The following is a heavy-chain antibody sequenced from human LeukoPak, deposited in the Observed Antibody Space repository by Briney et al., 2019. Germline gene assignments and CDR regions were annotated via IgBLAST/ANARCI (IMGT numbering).Heavy chain of an antibody. CDR3: ARLLNNDNAGDPDTFDM. CDR2: ISYSGSA. CDR1: GDSISRHY. Sequence: PSETLSLTCTVSGDSISRHYWSWIRQPPGKGLEWIGYISYSGSARYNPSFQSRVTISLDTSKTHFSLKLTSVTAADTAMYYCARLLNNDNAGDPDTFDMWGPGTMVTVSA. D-gene: IGHD4-17*01. V-gene: IGHV4-59*08. J-gene: IGHJ3*02.